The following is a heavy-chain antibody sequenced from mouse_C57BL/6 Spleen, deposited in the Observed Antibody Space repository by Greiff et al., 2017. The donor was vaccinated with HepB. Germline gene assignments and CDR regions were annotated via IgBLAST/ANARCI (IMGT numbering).Heavy chain of an antibody. D-gene: IGHD1-1*01. Sequence: QVQLQQSDAELVKPGASVKISCKVSGYTFTDHTIHWMKQRPEQGLEWIGYIYPRDGSTKYNEKFKGKATLTADKSSSTAYMQLNSLTSEDSAVYFCARRYYYGSSTYYFDYWGQGTTLTVSS. CDR3: ARRYYYGSSTYYFDY. CDR1: GYTFTDHT. V-gene: IGHV1-78*01. J-gene: IGHJ2*01. CDR2: IYPRDGST.